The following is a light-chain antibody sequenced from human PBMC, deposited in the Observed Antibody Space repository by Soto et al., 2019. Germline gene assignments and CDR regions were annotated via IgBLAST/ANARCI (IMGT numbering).Light chain of an antibody. V-gene: IGKV1-33*01. J-gene: IGKJ5*01. CDR2: DAS. CDR3: QQYDNLPWT. CDR1: QDISNY. Sequence: DIRMTQSPSSLSSWVGDIFTITGQASQDISNYLNWYQQKPGKAPKLLIYDASNLETGVPSRFSGSGSGTDFTFTISSLQPEDIATYYCQQYDNLPWTFGQGTRLEI.